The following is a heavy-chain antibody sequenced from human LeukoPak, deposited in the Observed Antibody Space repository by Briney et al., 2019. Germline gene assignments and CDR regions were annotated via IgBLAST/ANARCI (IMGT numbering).Heavy chain of an antibody. CDR1: GFTFSSYE. CDR3: ARDQRFYSGSYYSYYYYGMDV. V-gene: IGHV3-48*03. Sequence: GGSLRLSCAASGFTFSSYEMNWVRQAPGKGLEWVSYISSSGSTKYYADSVKDRFTISRDNAKNSLYLQMNSLRAEDTAVYYCARDQRFYSGSYYSYYYYGMDVWGQGTTVTVSS. CDR2: ISSSGSTK. J-gene: IGHJ6*02. D-gene: IGHD1-26*01.